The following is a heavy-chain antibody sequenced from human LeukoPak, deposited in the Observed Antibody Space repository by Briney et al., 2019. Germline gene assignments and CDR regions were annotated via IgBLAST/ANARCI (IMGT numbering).Heavy chain of an antibody. CDR3: AKIMGATNSYYYYGMDV. V-gene: IGHV5-51*01. CDR1: GYSFTSYW. Sequence: GESLKISCKGSGYSFTSYWIGWVRQMPGKGPEWMGIIYPGDSDTRYSPSFQGQVTISADKSISTAYLQWSSLKASDTAMYYCAKIMGATNSYYYYGMDVWGQGTTVTVSS. CDR2: IYPGDSDT. J-gene: IGHJ6*02. D-gene: IGHD1-26*01.